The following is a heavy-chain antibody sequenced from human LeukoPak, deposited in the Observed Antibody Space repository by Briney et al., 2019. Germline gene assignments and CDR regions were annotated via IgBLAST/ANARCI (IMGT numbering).Heavy chain of an antibody. Sequence: PSETLSLTCAVYGGSFSGYYWSWTRQPPGKGLEWIGEINHSGSTNYNPSLKSRVTISVDTSKNQFSLKLSSVTAADTAVYYCARTDDYVWGSYRYDPYYFDYWGQGTLVTVSS. CDR3: ARTDDYVWGSYRYDPYYFDY. CDR2: INHSGST. D-gene: IGHD3-16*02. V-gene: IGHV4-34*01. J-gene: IGHJ4*02. CDR1: GGSFSGYY.